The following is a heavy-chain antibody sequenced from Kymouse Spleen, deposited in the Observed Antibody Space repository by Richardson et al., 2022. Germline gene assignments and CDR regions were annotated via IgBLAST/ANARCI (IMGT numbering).Heavy chain of an antibody. Sequence: QVQLQQWGAGLLKPSETLSLTCAVYGGSFSGYYWSWIRQPPGKGLEWIGEINHSGSTNYNPSLKSRVTISVDTSKNQFSLKLSSVTAADTAVYYCARGYSSSSNDYWGQGTLVTVSS. CDR3: ARGYSSSSNDY. D-gene: IGHD6-6*01. CDR1: GGSFSGYY. J-gene: IGHJ4*02. CDR2: INHSGST. V-gene: IGHV4-34*01.